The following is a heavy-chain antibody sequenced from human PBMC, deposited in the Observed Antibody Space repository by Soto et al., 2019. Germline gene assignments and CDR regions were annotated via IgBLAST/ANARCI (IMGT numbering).Heavy chain of an antibody. J-gene: IGHJ3*02. Sequence: QVQLQESGPGLVKPSQTLSLTCTVSGGSISSGGYYWSWIRQHPGKGLEWIGYIYYSGSNYYNPSLKSRVIITVDTSKNLFSLTLSSVTAADTAVYYCARAPTTTMIVQTDAFDIWGQGTMVTVSS. V-gene: IGHV4-31*03. CDR3: ARAPTTTMIVQTDAFDI. CDR2: IYYSGSN. D-gene: IGHD3-22*01. CDR1: GGSISSGGYY.